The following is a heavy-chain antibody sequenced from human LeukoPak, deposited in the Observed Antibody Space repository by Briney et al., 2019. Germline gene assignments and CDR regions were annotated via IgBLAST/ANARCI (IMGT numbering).Heavy chain of an antibody. Sequence: PGRSLRLSCAASGFTFSSYNMNWVRQAPGKGLEWVSFISSGSLYIYYADSLKGRFTISRDNAKNSLYLQMNSLRADDTAVYYCARSGGSRGDAFDIWGQGTMVTVSS. CDR3: ARSGGSRGDAFDI. D-gene: IGHD2-15*01. J-gene: IGHJ3*02. CDR2: ISSGSLYI. CDR1: GFTFSSYN. V-gene: IGHV3-21*01.